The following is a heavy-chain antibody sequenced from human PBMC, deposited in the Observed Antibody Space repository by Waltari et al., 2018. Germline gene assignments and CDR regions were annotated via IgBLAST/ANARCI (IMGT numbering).Heavy chain of an antibody. CDR2: ASDSGGSS. J-gene: IGHJ4*02. CDR1: RFSFRNYA. V-gene: IGHV3-23*01. CDR3: AKDLLPTGVFDY. Sequence: EVQLLESGGGLVQPGGSLRLSCAASRFSFRNYAMSWVRQVPGKGLEWVSAASDSGGSSYYADSVKGRFTISRDNSKNMLYLQMKYLSAEDTALYYCAKDLLPTGVFDYWGQGALVTVSS. D-gene: IGHD3-10*01.